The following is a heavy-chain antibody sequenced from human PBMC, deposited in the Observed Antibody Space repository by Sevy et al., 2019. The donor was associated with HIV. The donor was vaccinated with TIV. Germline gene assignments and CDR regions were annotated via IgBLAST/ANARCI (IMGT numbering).Heavy chain of an antibody. J-gene: IGHJ4*02. Sequence: GGCLRLSCAASGFTFSYYAMHWVRQAPGKGLEWVAVISYDGTNKQYAESVKGRFTISRDNSKNTLYLQMNSLRAEDTAVYYCARDRGYYDSSGFYSRYYFDYWGQGTLVTVSS. D-gene: IGHD3-22*01. CDR3: ARDRGYYDSSGFYSRYYFDY. CDR1: GFTFSYYA. CDR2: ISYDGTNK. V-gene: IGHV3-30-3*01.